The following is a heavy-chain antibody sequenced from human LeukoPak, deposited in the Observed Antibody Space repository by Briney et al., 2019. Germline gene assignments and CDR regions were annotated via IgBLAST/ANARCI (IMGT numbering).Heavy chain of an antibody. Sequence: GASVKVSCKASGYTFTSYGISWVRQAPGQGLEWMGWISAYNGNTNYAQKLQGRVTMTTDTSTSTAYMELRSLRSDDTAVYYCARGANDPIVGATSGFDYWGQGTLVTVFS. V-gene: IGHV1-18*01. CDR1: GYTFTSYG. CDR2: ISAYNGNT. CDR3: ARGANDPIVGATSGFDY. D-gene: IGHD1-26*01. J-gene: IGHJ4*02.